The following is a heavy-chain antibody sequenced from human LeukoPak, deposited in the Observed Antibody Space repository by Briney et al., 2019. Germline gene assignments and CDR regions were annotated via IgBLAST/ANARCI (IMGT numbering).Heavy chain of an antibody. V-gene: IGHV3-7*01. Sequence: GGSLRLSCAASGFTFSSYWMSWVRRAPGKGLEWVANIKQDGSEKYYVDSVKGRFTISRDNAKNSLYLQMNSLRAEDTAVYYCARDMAILWFGELLDYFDYWGQGTLVTVSS. D-gene: IGHD3-10*01. CDR3: ARDMAILWFGELLDYFDY. CDR2: IKQDGSEK. J-gene: IGHJ4*02. CDR1: GFTFSSYW.